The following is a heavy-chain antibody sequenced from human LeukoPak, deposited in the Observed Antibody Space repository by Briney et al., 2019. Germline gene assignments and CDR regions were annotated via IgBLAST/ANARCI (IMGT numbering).Heavy chain of an antibody. Sequence: SETLSLTCTVSGGSISSYYWSWIRQPPGKGLRWMGDIYYSVIVSYNPSLKSPGTISVYKSKSQCTRKLSSVTAADTAVYYCARDLLTAAGVTWDHDAFDIWGQGKLVTVSS. J-gene: IGHJ3*02. CDR1: GGSISSYY. CDR3: ARDLLTAAGVTWDHDAFDI. D-gene: IGHD6-13*01. V-gene: IGHV4-59*01. CDR2: IYYSVIV.